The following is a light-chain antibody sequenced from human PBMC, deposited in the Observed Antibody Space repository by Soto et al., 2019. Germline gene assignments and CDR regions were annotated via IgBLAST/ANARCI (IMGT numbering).Light chain of an antibody. CDR3: SPFTISFTEV. Sequence: QSVLTQPASVSASPGQSITISCTGTSSDVGAYNYVSWYQQHPGKAPKVMIYDVSYRPSGVSNRFSGSKSGNTASLTISGLRDEDEADYYCSPFTISFTEVFGTGTKVTVL. V-gene: IGLV2-14*03. J-gene: IGLJ1*01. CDR2: DVS. CDR1: SSDVGAYNY.